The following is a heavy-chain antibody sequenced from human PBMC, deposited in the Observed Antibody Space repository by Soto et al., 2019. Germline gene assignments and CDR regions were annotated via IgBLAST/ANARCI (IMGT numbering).Heavy chain of an antibody. V-gene: IGHV3-23*01. CDR2: ISGSGGST. J-gene: IGHJ6*02. D-gene: IGHD5-12*01. CDR1: GFTFSSYA. CDR3: TRPKNELRFYSYNGIDV. Sequence: GGSLRLSCAASGFTFSSYAMSWVRQAPGKGLEWVSAISGSGGSTYYADSVKGRFTISRDNSKNTLYLQMNSLRAEDTAVYYCTRPKNELRFYSYNGIDVWGQGTTVTVSS.